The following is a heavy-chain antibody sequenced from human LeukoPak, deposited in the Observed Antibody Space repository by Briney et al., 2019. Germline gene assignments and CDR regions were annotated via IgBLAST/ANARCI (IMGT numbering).Heavy chain of an antibody. J-gene: IGHJ4*02. CDR3: ASGASVDTAMPTPDY. CDR1: GGSFSGYY. D-gene: IGHD5-18*01. V-gene: IGHV4-34*01. Sequence: SETLSLTCAVYGGSFSGYYWSWIRQPPGKGLEWIGEINHSGSTNYNPSLKSRVTISVDTSKNQFSLKLSSVTAADTAVYYCASGASVDTAMPTPDYWGQGTLATVSS. CDR2: INHSGST.